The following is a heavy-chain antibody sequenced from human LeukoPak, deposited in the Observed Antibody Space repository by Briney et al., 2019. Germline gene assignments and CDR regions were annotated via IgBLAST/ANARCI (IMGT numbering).Heavy chain of an antibody. J-gene: IGHJ4*02. Sequence: SETLSLTCAVYGGSFSGYYWSWIRQPPGKGLEWIGSIYYSGSTYYNPSLKSRVTISVDTSKNQFSLKLSSVTAADTAVYYCARATTTVTSYFDYWGQGTLVTVSS. D-gene: IGHD4-17*01. CDR3: ARATTTVTSYFDY. V-gene: IGHV4-34*01. CDR1: GGSFSGYY. CDR2: IYYSGST.